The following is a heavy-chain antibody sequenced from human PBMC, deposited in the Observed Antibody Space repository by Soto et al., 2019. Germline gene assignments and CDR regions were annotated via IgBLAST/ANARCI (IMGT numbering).Heavy chain of an antibody. CDR2: ISYGGDNK. J-gene: IGHJ4*02. CDR3: AQARHITIWYGVEADF. CDR1: GFIFSDYA. Sequence: QVQLVESGGGVVQPGRSLRLSCAASGFIFSDYAMHWVRQAPGKGLEWVAVISYGGDNKYYADSVRGRFAISRDNLKNTLYLQMTSLNTEDTAVYHCAQARHITIWYGVEADFWGQGTLFTVYS. D-gene: IGHD6-13*01. V-gene: IGHV3-30-3*02.